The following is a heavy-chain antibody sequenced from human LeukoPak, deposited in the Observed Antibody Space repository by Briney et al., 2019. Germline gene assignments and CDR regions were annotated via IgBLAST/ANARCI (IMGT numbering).Heavy chain of an antibody. CDR2: ISSSGSTI. V-gene: IGHV3-48*03. CDR3: ARVEDYDILTGFDY. J-gene: IGHJ4*02. Sequence: PGGSLRLSCAASGFTFSSYEMNWVRQAPGKGLEWVSYISSSGSTIYYADSVKGRFTISRDNAKNSLYLQMNSLRAEDTAVYYCARVEDYDILTGFDYWGQGTLVTVSS. CDR1: GFTFSSYE. D-gene: IGHD3-9*01.